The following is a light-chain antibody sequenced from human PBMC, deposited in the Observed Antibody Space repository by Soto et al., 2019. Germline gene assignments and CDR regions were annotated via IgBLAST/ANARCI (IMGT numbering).Light chain of an antibody. CDR1: SSDVGGYNY. CDR2: EVS. V-gene: IGLV2-8*01. Sequence: QSALTQPPSASGSPGQSVTISCTGTSSDVGGYNYVSWYQQHPGKAPKLMIYEVSKRPSGVPDRFSGSKSGSSASLTVSGLQAEDEADYYCSSFAGSNLIFGGGTKVTVL. J-gene: IGLJ2*01. CDR3: SSFAGSNLI.